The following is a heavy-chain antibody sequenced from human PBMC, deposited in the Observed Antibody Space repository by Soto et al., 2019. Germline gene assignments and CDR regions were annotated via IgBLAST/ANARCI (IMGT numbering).Heavy chain of an antibody. CDR3: ARDSRYFDWLFNGMDV. CDR1: GYTFTSYG. CDR2: ISAYNGNT. J-gene: IGHJ6*02. V-gene: IGHV1-18*04. D-gene: IGHD3-9*01. Sequence: ASVKVSCKASGYTFTSYGISWVRQAPGQGLEWMGWISAYNGNTNYAQKLQGRVTMTTDTSTSTAYMELRSLRSDDTAVYYCARDSRYFDWLFNGMDVWGQGXTVTVSS.